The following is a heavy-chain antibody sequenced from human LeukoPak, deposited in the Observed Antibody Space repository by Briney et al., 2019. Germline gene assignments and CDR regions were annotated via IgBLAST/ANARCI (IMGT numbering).Heavy chain of an antibody. J-gene: IGHJ5*02. D-gene: IGHD6-6*01. V-gene: IGHV4-34*01. Sequence: SETLSLTCAVYGGSFSGYYWSWIRQPPGKGLDWIGEINHSGSTNYNPSLKSRVTISVDTSKNQFSLKLSSVTAADTAVYYCARTGRQLVRLCWFDPWGQGTLVTVSS. CDR2: INHSGST. CDR3: ARTGRQLVRLCWFDP. CDR1: GGSFSGYY.